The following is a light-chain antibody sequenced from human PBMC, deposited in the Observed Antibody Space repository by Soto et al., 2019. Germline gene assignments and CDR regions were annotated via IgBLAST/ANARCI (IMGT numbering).Light chain of an antibody. J-gene: IGKJ3*01. Sequence: DIQMTQSPSSLSASVGDRVTITCRASRSISTYLNWYQQKPGKAPKLLIYGASSLQSGVPSRFSGSGSGTDFTLTISSLQPEDFAAYYCQQTYSSHRTFGPGTKVDIK. CDR2: GAS. CDR3: QQTYSSHRT. V-gene: IGKV1-39*01. CDR1: RSISTY.